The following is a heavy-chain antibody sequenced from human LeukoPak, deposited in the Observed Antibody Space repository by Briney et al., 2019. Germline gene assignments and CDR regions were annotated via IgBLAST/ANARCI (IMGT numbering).Heavy chain of an antibody. V-gene: IGHV4-39*01. J-gene: IGHJ4*02. D-gene: IGHD6-6*01. CDR1: GGSISSSYYY. CDR2: IYYSGST. Sequence: PSETLSLTCTVSGGSISSSYYYWGWIRQPPGKGLEWIGSIYYSGSTYYNPSLKSRVTISVDASKNQFSLKLRSVTAADTAVYYCARPFGTSSGFDYWGQGILVTVSS. CDR3: ARPFGTSSGFDY.